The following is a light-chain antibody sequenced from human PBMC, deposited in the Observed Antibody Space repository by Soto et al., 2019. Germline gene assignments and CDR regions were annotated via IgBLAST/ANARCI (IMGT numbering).Light chain of an antibody. CDR2: RNN. V-gene: IGLV1-47*01. CDR1: SSNIGSNY. Sequence: QAVVTQPPSASGTPGQRVTISCSGSSSNIGSNYVYWYQQLPGTAPKLLIYRNNQRPSGVPDRFSGSKSGTSASLAISGIRSEDAADYYCAAWDDSLSASFGGGTKRTVL. J-gene: IGLJ2*01. CDR3: AAWDDSLSAS.